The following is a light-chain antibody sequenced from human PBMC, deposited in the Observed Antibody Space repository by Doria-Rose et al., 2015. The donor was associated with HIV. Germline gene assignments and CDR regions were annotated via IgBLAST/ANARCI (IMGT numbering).Light chain of an antibody. J-gene: IGKJ3*01. CDR2: WAS. CDR1: QSLLYTSKNY. Sequence: DIRLTQSPESLGMSLGERATLNCKSNQSLLYTSKNYLAWYQQKPVQPPELLIYWASTRQSGVPARFSGSGSGTDFTLTISSLEAEGVAVYYCQQYYDTPSFGPGTTVDIK. V-gene: IGKV4-1*01. CDR3: QQYYDTPS.